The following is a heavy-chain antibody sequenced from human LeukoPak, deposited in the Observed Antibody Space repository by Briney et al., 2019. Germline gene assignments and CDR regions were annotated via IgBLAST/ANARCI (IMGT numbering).Heavy chain of an antibody. Sequence: GGSLRLSCAASGFTFDDYAMHWVRQAPGKGLEWVSFISWNSGVIGYADSVKGRFTISRDNAKNSLYLQMNSLRAEDTAVYYCARNNYYGSGAFDYRGQGTLVTVSS. CDR3: ARNNYYGSGAFDY. J-gene: IGHJ4*02. V-gene: IGHV3-9*01. D-gene: IGHD3-10*01. CDR1: GFTFDDYA. CDR2: ISWNSGVI.